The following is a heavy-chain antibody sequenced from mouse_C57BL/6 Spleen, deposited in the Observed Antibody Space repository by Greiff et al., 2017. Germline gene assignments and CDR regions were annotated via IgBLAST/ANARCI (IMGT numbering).Heavy chain of an antibody. CDR3: ARFPYYCGSSYGYFDY. V-gene: IGHV1-64*01. D-gene: IGHD1-1*01. CDR1: GYTFTSYW. J-gene: IGHJ2*01. Sequence: VQLQQPGAELVKPGASVKLSCKASGYTFTSYWMHWVKQRPGQGLEWIGMIHPNSGSTNYNEKFKSKATLTVDKSSSTAYMQLSSLTSEDSAVYYCARFPYYCGSSYGYFDYWGQGTTLTVSS. CDR2: IHPNSGST.